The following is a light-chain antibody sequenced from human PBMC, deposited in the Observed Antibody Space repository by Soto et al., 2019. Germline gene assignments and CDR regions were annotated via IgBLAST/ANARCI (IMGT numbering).Light chain of an antibody. CDR3: HQTYTAPGT. CDR2: AAS. Sequence: DIQMTQSPSPLSASVGDSVTITCRASQTIKTYLNWYRHKPGKAPELLIYAASRLQSGVASRFSGSGSGTYFILTISSLQPDDLATYYCHQTYTAPGTFGQGTKVEI. CDR1: QTIKTY. V-gene: IGKV1-39*01. J-gene: IGKJ1*01.